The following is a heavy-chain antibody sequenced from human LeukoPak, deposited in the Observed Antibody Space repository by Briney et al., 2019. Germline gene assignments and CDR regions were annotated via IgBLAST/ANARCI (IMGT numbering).Heavy chain of an antibody. V-gene: IGHV3-7*01. CDR1: GFTFSSYW. Sequence: PGGSLRLSCAASGFTFSSYWMSWVRQAPGKGLEWVANIKQDGSEKYYVDSVKGRFTISRDNAKNSLYLQMNSLRAEDTAVYYCARGDLWFGELFFDYWGQGTLVTVSS. CDR2: IKQDGSEK. D-gene: IGHD3-10*01. J-gene: IGHJ4*02. CDR3: ARGDLWFGELFFDY.